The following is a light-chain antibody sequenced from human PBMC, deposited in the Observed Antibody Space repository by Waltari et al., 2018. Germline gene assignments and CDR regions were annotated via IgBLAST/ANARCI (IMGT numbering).Light chain of an antibody. CDR2: GAS. CDR1: QGVSRP. Sequence: SGRASQGVSRPLAWYQQKPGQAPRLLIYGASTRATGIRDGFRAVGSGTDFSLTISRREPEDLAVYYCQHYLGLPVTFGQGTTGEI. V-gene: IGKV3-20*01. CDR3: QHYLGLPVT. J-gene: IGKJ1*01.